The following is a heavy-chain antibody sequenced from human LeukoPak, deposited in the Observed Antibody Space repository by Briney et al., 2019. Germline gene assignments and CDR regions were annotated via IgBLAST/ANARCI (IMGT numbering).Heavy chain of an antibody. CDR3: ARLEPKNGYINFDY. J-gene: IGHJ4*02. CDR2: IYPGGSET. CDR1: GYSFSSFW. D-gene: IGHD5-24*01. Sequence: GESLKISCKGLGYSFSSFWNALVRQRPGKGLEWMGIIYPGGSETRYDPSFQGQVTISADSSTSTAYLQWSSLRASDTAMYYCARLEPKNGYINFDYWGQGTPVIVSS. V-gene: IGHV5-51*01.